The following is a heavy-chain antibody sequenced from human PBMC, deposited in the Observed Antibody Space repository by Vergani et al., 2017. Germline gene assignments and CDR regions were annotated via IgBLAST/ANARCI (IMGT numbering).Heavy chain of an antibody. CDR1: GFSLSTSGVG. CDR3: AHRPPLRLYDWFRSASSFNY. Sequence: QITLKESGPTLVKPTQPLTLTCTFSGFSLSTSGVGVGWIRQPPGKALEWLALIYWNDDKRYSPSLKSRLTITKDTSKNQVVLTMTNMDPVDTATYFCAHRPPLRLYDWFRSASSFNYWGQGTLVSVSS. V-gene: IGHV2-5*01. CDR2: IYWNDDK. J-gene: IGHJ4*02. D-gene: IGHD3-9*01.